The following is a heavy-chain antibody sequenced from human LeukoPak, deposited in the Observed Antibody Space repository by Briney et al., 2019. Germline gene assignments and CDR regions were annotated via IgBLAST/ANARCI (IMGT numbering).Heavy chain of an antibody. CDR3: ARVRSVGGNPHAFNI. Sequence: GGSLRLSCAASGVTFSGYSMNWVHQAPGKGLEWVSAITATSLHIYYADSVKGRFTISRDNAKNSLYLQMNSPRVEDTALYYCARVRSVGGNPHAFNIWGQGTMVTVSS. D-gene: IGHD4-23*01. CDR2: ITATSLHI. J-gene: IGHJ3*02. CDR1: GVTFSGYS. V-gene: IGHV3-21*01.